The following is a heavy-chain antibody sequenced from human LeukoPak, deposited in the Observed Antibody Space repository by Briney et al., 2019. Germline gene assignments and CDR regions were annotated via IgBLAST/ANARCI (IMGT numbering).Heavy chain of an antibody. CDR3: ARGKGGTSRGGSPEFDF. V-gene: IGHV3-30*12. J-gene: IGHJ4*02. D-gene: IGHD3-16*01. CDR2: ISYDGSDK. Sequence: GGSLRLSCAASGFTFSSYSIHWVRQAPGKGLEWVAVISYDGSDKYYADSVMGRFTISRDNSKNTLYLQMNSLRAEDTAVHYCARGKGGTSRGGSPEFDFWGQGTLVTVSS. CDR1: GFTFSSYS.